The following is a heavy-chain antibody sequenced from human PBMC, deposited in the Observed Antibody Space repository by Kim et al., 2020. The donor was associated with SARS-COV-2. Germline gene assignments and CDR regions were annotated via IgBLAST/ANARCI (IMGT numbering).Heavy chain of an antibody. CDR2: ITKTSTTI. D-gene: IGHD3-16*01. J-gene: IGHJ3*02. CDR1: GFTFNAYD. V-gene: IGHV3-48*02. CDR3: VRDRMGGAFDI. Sequence: GGSLRLSCATSGFTFNAYDMNWVRQAPGKGLEWLSFITKTSTTIYYADSVEGRFTISRDNAKNSLYLQMNSLRDEDTALYYCVRDRMGGAFDIWGQGTMV.